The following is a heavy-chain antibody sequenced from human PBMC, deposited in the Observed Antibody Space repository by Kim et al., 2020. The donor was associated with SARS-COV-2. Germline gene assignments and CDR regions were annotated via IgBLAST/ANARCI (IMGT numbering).Heavy chain of an antibody. D-gene: IGHD6-13*01. V-gene: IGHV4-59*01. J-gene: IGHJ4*02. CDR3: ARVSGSSSWYDHYPLDY. Sequence: LKSRVTISVDTSKNQFSLKLSSVTAADTAVYYCARVSGSSSWYDHYPLDYWGQGTLVTVSS.